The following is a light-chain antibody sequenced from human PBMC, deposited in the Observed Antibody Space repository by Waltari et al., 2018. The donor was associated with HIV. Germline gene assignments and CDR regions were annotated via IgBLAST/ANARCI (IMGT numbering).Light chain of an antibody. V-gene: IGKV3-15*01. J-gene: IGKJ4*01. CDR2: GAS. CDR1: QSVLNN. CDR3: QQYNDWLEPT. Sequence: GDRATLSCTASQSVLNNLAWYQQRPGQAPRLLIYGASTRITTVPDRFSGSGSGTEFTLTINNLQSEDLGLYYCQQYNDWLEPTFGGGTKVEV.